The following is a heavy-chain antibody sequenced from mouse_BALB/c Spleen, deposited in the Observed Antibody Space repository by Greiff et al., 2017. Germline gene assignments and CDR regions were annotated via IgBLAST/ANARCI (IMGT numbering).Heavy chain of an antibody. CDR3: AELGLAY. CDR1: GYTFTSYW. V-gene: IGHV1-7*01. J-gene: IGHJ3*01. CDR2: INPSTGYT. D-gene: IGHD4-1*01. Sequence: VQLQQSGAELAKPGASVKMSCKASGYTFTSYWMHWVKQRPGQGLEWIGYINPSTGYTEYNQKFKDKATLTADKSSSTAYMQLSSLTSEDSAVYYCAELGLAYWGQGTLVTVSA.